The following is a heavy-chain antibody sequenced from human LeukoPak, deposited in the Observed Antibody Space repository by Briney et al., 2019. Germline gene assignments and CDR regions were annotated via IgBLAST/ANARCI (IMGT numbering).Heavy chain of an antibody. CDR3: ARGYCSSTSCYKGEVDYYYYMDV. J-gene: IGHJ6*03. CDR2: ISYDGSNK. D-gene: IGHD2-2*02. CDR1: GFTFSSYA. Sequence: GRSLRLSCAASGFTFSSYAMHWVRQAPGKGLEWVAVISYDGSNKYYADSVKGRFTISRDNSKNTLYLQMNSLRAEDTAVYYCARGYCSSTSCYKGEVDYYYYMDVWGKGTTVTVSS. V-gene: IGHV3-30-3*01.